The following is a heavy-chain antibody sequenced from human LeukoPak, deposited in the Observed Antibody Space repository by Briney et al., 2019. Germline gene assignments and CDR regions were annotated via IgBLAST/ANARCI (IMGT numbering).Heavy chain of an antibody. CDR2: IKQDGSEK. CDR3: ARLNYYDSSGYDEAFDI. D-gene: IGHD3-22*01. Sequence: GGSLRLSCAASGFRFSDFTMTWVRQAPGKGLEWVANIKQDGSEKYYVDSVKGRFTISRDNAKNSLYLQMNSLRAEDTAVYYCARLNYYDSSGYDEAFDIWGQGTMVTVSS. J-gene: IGHJ3*02. CDR1: GFRFSDFT. V-gene: IGHV3-7*01.